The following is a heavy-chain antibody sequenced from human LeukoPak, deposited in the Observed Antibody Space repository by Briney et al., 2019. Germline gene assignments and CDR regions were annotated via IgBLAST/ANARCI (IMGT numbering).Heavy chain of an antibody. V-gene: IGHV3-23*01. CDR3: AKTPFYAAAGPYYFDY. CDR1: GFTFSSYA. CDR2: ISGSGGST. D-gene: IGHD2/OR15-2a*01. J-gene: IGHJ4*02. Sequence: PGGSLRLSCAASGFTFSSYAMSWVRQAPGKGLEWVSAISGSGGSTYYADSVKGRFTISRDNSKNALYLQMNSLRAEDTAVYYCAKTPFYAAAGPYYFDYWGQGTLVTVSS.